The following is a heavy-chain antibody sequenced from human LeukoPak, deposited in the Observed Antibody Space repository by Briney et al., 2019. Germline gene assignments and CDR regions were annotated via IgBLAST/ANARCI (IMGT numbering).Heavy chain of an antibody. V-gene: IGHV4-59*01. J-gene: IGHJ4*02. CDR1: GGSISSYY. Sequence: SETLSLTCTVSGGSISSYYWGWIRQPPGKGLEWIGYIYYSGSTNYNPSLKSRVTISVDTSKNQFSLKLSSVTAADTAVYYCAKVLSPIGSRTFDYWGQGTLVTLSS. D-gene: IGHD1-7*01. CDR3: AKVLSPIGSRTFDY. CDR2: IYYSGST.